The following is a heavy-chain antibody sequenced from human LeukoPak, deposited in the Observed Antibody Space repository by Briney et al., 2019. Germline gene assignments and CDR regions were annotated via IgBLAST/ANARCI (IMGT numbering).Heavy chain of an antibody. Sequence: SETLSLTCTVPGGSISSYYWSWIRQPPGKGLEWIGYIYYSGSTNYNPSLKSRVTISVDTSKNQFSLKLSSVTAADTAMYYCARLDNSGYYTLDVWGQGTTVTVSS. CDR3: ARLDNSGYYTLDV. V-gene: IGHV4-59*01. CDR2: IYYSGST. CDR1: GGSISSYY. D-gene: IGHD3-22*01. J-gene: IGHJ6*02.